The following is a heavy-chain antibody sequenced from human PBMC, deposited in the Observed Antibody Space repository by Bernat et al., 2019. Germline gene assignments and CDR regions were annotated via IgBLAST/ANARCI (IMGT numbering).Heavy chain of an antibody. CDR3: TTGFSVGGVWFSVVN. Sequence: EVQLVESGGGLVKPGGSLRLSCAASGFSFSDAWMSWVRQAPGKGLEWVGRIKSQGDDGTTDYAASVKGRFITSRDDSKSTLYLQMNSLKSEDTGVYYCTTGFSVGGVWFSVVNWGLGTLVTVSS. CDR2: IKSQGDDGTT. J-gene: IGHJ4*02. CDR1: GFSFSDAW. D-gene: IGHD3-16*01. V-gene: IGHV3-15*01.